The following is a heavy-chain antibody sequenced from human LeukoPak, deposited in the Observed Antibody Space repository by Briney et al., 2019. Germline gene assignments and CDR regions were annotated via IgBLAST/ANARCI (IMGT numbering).Heavy chain of an antibody. Sequence: GGSLRLSCAASGFTFSSYSMNWVRQAPGKGLEWVSSISSSSSYIYYADSVKGRFTISRDNAKNSLYLQMNSLRAEDTAVYYCACTTGYDFSSYYYYMDVWGKGTTVTVSS. D-gene: IGHD5-12*01. CDR2: ISSSSSYI. CDR3: ACTTGYDFSSYYYYMDV. V-gene: IGHV3-21*01. CDR1: GFTFSSYS. J-gene: IGHJ6*03.